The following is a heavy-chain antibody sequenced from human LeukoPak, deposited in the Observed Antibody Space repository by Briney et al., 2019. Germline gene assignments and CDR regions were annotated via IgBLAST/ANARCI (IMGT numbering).Heavy chain of an antibody. D-gene: IGHD6-13*01. J-gene: IGHJ4*02. Sequence: PSETLSLTCAVYGGSFGGYYWSWIRQPPGKGLEWIGEINHSGSTNYNPSLKSRVTISVDTSKNQFSLKLSSVTAADTAVCYCARGLPGDPFEAAAGYCFDYWGQGTLVTVSS. CDR2: INHSGST. V-gene: IGHV4-34*01. CDR3: ARGLPGDPFEAAAGYCFDY. CDR1: GGSFGGYY.